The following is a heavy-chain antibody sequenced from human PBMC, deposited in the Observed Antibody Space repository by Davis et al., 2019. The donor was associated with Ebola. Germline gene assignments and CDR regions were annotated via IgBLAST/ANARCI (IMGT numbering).Heavy chain of an antibody. J-gene: IGHJ4*02. D-gene: IGHD3-16*01. V-gene: IGHV1-2*02. Sequence: ASVQVSCKASGYTFTDYYIHWVRQAPGQGLEWMGWISPKSGGGNYAPKFQGRVTMTTDTSISTAYMDLSSLKSDDTAVFYCARELHGGEFNFWGQGTLVTVSS. CDR2: ISPKSGGG. CDR1: GYTFTDYY. CDR3: ARELHGGEFNF.